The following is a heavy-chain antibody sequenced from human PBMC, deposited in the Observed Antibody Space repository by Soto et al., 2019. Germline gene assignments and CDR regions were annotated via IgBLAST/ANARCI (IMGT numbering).Heavy chain of an antibody. CDR1: GLSFSSYA. V-gene: IGHV3-23*01. Sequence: GGYLRLSCAAYGLSFSSYAMSWVRQAPGKGLEWVSAISGSGGSTYYADSVKGRFTISRDNSKNTLYLQMNSLRAEDTAVYYCAKVGAGMLLGHYYMDVWGKGTTVTVSS. CDR3: AKVGAGMLLGHYYMDV. J-gene: IGHJ6*03. D-gene: IGHD2-8*01. CDR2: ISGSGGST.